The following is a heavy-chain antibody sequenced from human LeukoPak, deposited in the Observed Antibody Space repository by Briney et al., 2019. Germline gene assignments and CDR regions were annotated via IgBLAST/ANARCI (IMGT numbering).Heavy chain of an antibody. CDR2: INHSGST. CDR3: ARCPQVVNWFDP. Sequence: PSETLSLTCAVYGGSFSGYYWSWIRRPPGKGLEWIGEINHSGSTNYNPSLKSRVTISVDTSKNQFSLKLSSVTAADTAVYYCARCPQVVNWFDPWGQGTLVTVSS. J-gene: IGHJ5*02. V-gene: IGHV4-34*01. CDR1: GGSFSGYY.